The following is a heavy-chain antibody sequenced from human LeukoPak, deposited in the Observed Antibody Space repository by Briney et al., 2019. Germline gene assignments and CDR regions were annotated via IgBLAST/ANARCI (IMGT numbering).Heavy chain of an antibody. Sequence: GGSLRLSCTASGFTFGDYAMSWVRQAPGKGLEWVGFIRSKAYGGTTEYAASVKGRFTISRDDSKSIAYLQMNSLKTEDTAVYYCTRGPIEVLDCSSTSCYAFDYWGQGTLVTVSS. J-gene: IGHJ4*02. CDR1: GFTFGDYA. D-gene: IGHD2-2*01. V-gene: IGHV3-49*04. CDR3: TRGPIEVLDCSSTSCYAFDY. CDR2: IRSKAYGGTT.